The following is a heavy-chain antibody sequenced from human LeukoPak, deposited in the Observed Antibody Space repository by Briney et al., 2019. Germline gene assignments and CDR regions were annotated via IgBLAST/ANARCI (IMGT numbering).Heavy chain of an antibody. CDR3: ATNLAVADPIDY. J-gene: IGHJ4*02. CDR1: GYTLTELS. CDR2: FDPEDGET. V-gene: IGHV1-24*01. D-gene: IGHD6-19*01. Sequence: ASVKVSCKVSGYTLTELSMRWVRQAPGKGLEWMGGFDPEDGETIYAQKFQGRVTMTEDTSTDTAYMELSSLRSEDTAVYYCATNLAVADPIDYWGQGTLVTVSS.